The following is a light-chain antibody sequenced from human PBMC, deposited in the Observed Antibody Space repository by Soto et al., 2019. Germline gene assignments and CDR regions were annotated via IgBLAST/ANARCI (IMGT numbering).Light chain of an antibody. CDR1: QSISNY. CDR3: QQSYSTPIT. CDR2: AAS. V-gene: IGKV1-39*01. Sequence: IHMTKSQSSLSASVLARVAITCRASQSISNYLNWYQQKPGKAPKVLIYAASNLQSGVPSRLSGSGYGTDLTLTISSMQTEDFEAYYCQQSYSTPITFGHGTRLEIK. J-gene: IGKJ5*01.